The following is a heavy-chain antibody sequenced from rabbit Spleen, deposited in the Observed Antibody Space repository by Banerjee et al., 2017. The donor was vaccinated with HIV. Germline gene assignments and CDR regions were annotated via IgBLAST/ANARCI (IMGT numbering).Heavy chain of an antibody. J-gene: IGHJ4*01. CDR1: GFPISNSYW. Sequence: QSLEASGGDMVKPGASLTLTCTASGFPISNSYWLCWVRQAPGKGLEWIACIYADSSSFTYYATWAKGRFTISKTSATTGTLQMTSLTAADTATECCARRNIGNYGNYAGAFNWWGQGTLVTVS. D-gene: IGHD1-1*01. CDR3: ARRNIGNYGNYAGAFNW. V-gene: IGHV1S40*01. CDR2: IYADSSSFT.